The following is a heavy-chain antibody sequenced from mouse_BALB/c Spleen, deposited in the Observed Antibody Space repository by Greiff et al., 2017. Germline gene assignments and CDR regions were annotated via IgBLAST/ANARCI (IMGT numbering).Heavy chain of an antibody. CDR2: IDPANGNT. CDR1: GFNIKDTY. V-gene: IGHV14-3*02. D-gene: IGHD1-1*01. Sequence: VHVKQSGAELVKPGASVKLSCTASGFNIKDTYMHWVKQRPEQGLEWIGRIDPANGNTKYDPKFQGKATITADTSSNTAYLQLSSLTSEDTAVYYCAAYGTVVYWGQGTTLTVSS. CDR3: AAYGTVVY. J-gene: IGHJ2*01.